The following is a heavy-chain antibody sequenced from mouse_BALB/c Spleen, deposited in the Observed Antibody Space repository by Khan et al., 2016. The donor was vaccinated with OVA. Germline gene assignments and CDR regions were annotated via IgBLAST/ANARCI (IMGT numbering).Heavy chain of an antibody. CDR3: ASENYDRYDIDY. J-gene: IGHJ2*01. CDR2: ISYTGGT. CDR1: GYSITSDYA. V-gene: IGHV3-2*02. Sequence: VQLKESGPGLVKPSQSLSLTCTVTGYSITSDYAWYLIRQFPGNKLEWMCYISYTGGTSYNPTLNNRISFTRDTSKNQFFLQLNSMTTEATATDDCASENYDRYDIDYWGQGTTLTVSS. D-gene: IGHD2-14*01.